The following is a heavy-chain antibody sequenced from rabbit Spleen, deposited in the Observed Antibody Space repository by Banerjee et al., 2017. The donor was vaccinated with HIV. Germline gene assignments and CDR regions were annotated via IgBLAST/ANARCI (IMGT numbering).Heavy chain of an antibody. Sequence: QSLEESGGDLVKPGASLTLTCTASGFSFSSRYYMCWVRQAPGKGLEWIACIAGSSSGFTYSATWAKGRFTISRTSSTTVTLQVTSLTVADTATYFCARDTGSSFSSYGMDLWGPGPLVTVS. J-gene: IGHJ6*01. CDR3: ARDTGSSFSSYGMDL. CDR1: GFSFSSRYY. D-gene: IGHD8-1*01. CDR2: IAGSSSGFT. V-gene: IGHV1S40*01.